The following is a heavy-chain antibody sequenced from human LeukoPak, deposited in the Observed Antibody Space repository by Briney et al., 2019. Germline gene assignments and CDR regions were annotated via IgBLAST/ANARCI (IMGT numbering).Heavy chain of an antibody. Sequence: GGSLRLSCAAAGFTFSDYGMNWVRQAPGKGLEWVSGISGSGISTYYADSVKGRFTISRDNAKNSLYLQMNSLRAEDTAVYYCASRGGYGADWGQGTLVTVSS. CDR2: ISGSGIST. V-gene: IGHV3-23*01. D-gene: IGHD5-12*01. CDR1: GFTFSDYG. J-gene: IGHJ4*02. CDR3: ASRGGYGAD.